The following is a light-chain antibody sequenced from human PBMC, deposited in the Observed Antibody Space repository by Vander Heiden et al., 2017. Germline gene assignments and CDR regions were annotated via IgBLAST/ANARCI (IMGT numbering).Light chain of an antibody. CDR3: QQRSDWPKVT. CDR1: QSVSSY. Sequence: EIVLTQSPATLSLSPGERATLSCRASQSVSSYLAWYQQKPGQAPRLLIYDASNRATGIPARFSGSGSGTDFTLTISSLEPEDFAVYYCQQRSDWPKVTFGHGTKVDIK. J-gene: IGKJ3*01. V-gene: IGKV3-11*01. CDR2: DAS.